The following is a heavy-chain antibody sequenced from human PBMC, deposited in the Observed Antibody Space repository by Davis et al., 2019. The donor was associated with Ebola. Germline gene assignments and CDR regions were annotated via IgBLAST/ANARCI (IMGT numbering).Heavy chain of an antibody. CDR3: ASSLNSSWLDWYFDL. Sequence: GSLRLSCAVYGGSFSGSYWSWIRQPPGKGLEWIGEINHSGSTNYSPSLKSRVTISVDTSKNQFSLKLSSVTAADTAVYYCASSLNSSWLDWYFDLWGRGTLVTVSS. CDR1: GGSFSGSY. CDR2: INHSGST. V-gene: IGHV4-34*01. J-gene: IGHJ2*01. D-gene: IGHD6-13*01.